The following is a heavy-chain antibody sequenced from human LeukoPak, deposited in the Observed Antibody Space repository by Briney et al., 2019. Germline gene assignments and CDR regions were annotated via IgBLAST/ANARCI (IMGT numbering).Heavy chain of an antibody. Sequence: ASVKVSCKASGYTFTGYYMHWVRQAPGQGLEWMGWINPNSGGTNCAQKFQGRVTMTRDTSISTAYMELSRLRSDDTAVYYCATLAYYDFWSGSYYYGMGVWGQGTTVTVSS. V-gene: IGHV1-2*02. J-gene: IGHJ6*02. D-gene: IGHD3-3*01. CDR2: INPNSGGT. CDR3: ATLAYYDFWSGSYYYGMGV. CDR1: GYTFTGYY.